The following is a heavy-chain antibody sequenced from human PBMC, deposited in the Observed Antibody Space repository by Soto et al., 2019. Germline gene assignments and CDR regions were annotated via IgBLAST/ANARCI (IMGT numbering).Heavy chain of an antibody. CDR3: ARATLVRGPQRLYFIDY. CDR1: GYTFSSYE. Sequence: QVHLAQSGAEVKNPGASVRVSCKASGYTFSSYEINWVRRAPGQGFEWLEWINPSSGRTGYAQAFVGILTMTMDTSTVTVHMELDSLRSEDTAMYFCARATLVRGPQRLYFIDYWGQGALITVSS. J-gene: IGHJ4*02. CDR2: INPSSGRT. D-gene: IGHD3-10*01. V-gene: IGHV1-8*01.